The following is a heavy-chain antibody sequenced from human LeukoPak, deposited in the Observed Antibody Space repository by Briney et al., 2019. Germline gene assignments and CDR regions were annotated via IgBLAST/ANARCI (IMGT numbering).Heavy chain of an antibody. CDR1: GGSFSGYY. CDR3: ARDRGGWELN. J-gene: IGHJ4*02. V-gene: IGHV4-34*01. D-gene: IGHD1-26*01. CDR2: INHSGST. Sequence: PSQTLSLTCAVYGGSFSGYYWSWIRQPPGKGLEWIGEINHSGSTNYNPSLKSRVTISVDTSKNQFSLKLSSVTAADTAVYYCARDRGGWELNWGQGTLVTVSS.